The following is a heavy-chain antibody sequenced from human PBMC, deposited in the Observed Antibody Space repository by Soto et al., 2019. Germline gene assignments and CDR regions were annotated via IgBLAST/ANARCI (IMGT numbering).Heavy chain of an antibody. Sequence: EVQLVESGGGLVKPGESLRLSCTASGFTFSPDTMNWVRQAPGKGLEWVSSISSSSSYIYYADSVKGRFTISRDNAKSSLFMQMNSLRPEDTAVYYCARDARGYYYGSGSQNWFDPWGPGTLVTVSS. CDR1: GFTFSPDT. J-gene: IGHJ5*02. D-gene: IGHD3-10*01. CDR2: ISSSSSYI. V-gene: IGHV3-21*06. CDR3: ARDARGYYYGSGSQNWFDP.